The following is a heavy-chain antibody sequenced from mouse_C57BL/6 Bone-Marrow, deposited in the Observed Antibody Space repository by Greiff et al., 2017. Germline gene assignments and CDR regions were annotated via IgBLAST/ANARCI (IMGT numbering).Heavy chain of an antibody. J-gene: IGHJ3*01. CDR2: IHPNSGST. Sequence: QVQLQQPGAELVKPGASVKLSCKASGYTFTSYWMNWVKQRPGQGLEWIGLIHPNSGSTNYNEKFKSKATLTVDKSSSTAYMQLSSLTSEDSAVXYCASGRSGYVFAYWGQGTLVTVSA. CDR1: GYTFTSYW. CDR3: ASGRSGYVFAY. D-gene: IGHD3-2*02. V-gene: IGHV1-64*01.